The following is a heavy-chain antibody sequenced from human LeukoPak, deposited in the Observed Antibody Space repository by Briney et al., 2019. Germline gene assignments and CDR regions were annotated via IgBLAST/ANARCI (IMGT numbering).Heavy chain of an antibody. V-gene: IGHV1-2*02. J-gene: IGHJ5*02. D-gene: IGHD2-15*01. Sequence: ASVKVSCKASGYTFTSYYMHWVRQGPGQGLEWMGWINPNSGGTNYAQKFQGRVTMTRDTSISTAYMELSRLRSDDTAVYYCAREPYCSGGSCYSRWFDPWGQGTLVTVSS. CDR3: AREPYCSGGSCYSRWFDP. CDR2: INPNSGGT. CDR1: GYTFTSYY.